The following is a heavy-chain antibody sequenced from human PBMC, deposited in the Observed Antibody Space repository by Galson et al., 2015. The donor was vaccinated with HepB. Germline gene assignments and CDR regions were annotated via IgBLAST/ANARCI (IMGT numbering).Heavy chain of an antibody. D-gene: IGHD3-16*01. CDR1: GFSLTTSGVG. CDR3: AHSRKLGMNFGF. Sequence: PALAKPTQTLTLTCTFSGFSLTTSGVGVGWIRQPPGKALEWLALIYWNDDKRYSPSLRSRLTITKDTSRNQVVLTMTNMDPVDTGTYYCAHSRKLGMNFGFWGQGTLVTVSS. CDR2: IYWNDDK. J-gene: IGHJ4*02. V-gene: IGHV2-5*01.